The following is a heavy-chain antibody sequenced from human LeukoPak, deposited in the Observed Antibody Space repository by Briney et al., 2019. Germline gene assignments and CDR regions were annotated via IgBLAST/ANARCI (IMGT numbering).Heavy chain of an antibody. CDR3: ARGEQWLAHYYFDY. D-gene: IGHD6-19*01. V-gene: IGHV1-2*02. Sequence: ASVKVSCKASGYTFTSYGISWVRQAPGQGLEWMGWINPNSGGTNYAQKFQGRVTMTRDTSISTAYMELSRLRSDDTAVYYCARGEQWLAHYYFDYWGQGTLVTVSS. CDR1: GYTFTSYG. J-gene: IGHJ4*02. CDR2: INPNSGGT.